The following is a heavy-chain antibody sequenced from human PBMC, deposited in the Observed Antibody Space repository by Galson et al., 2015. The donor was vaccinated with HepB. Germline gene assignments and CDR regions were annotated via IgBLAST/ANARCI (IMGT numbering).Heavy chain of an antibody. Sequence: SETLSLTCTVSGGSISSSSYYWGWIRQPPGKGLEWIGSIYYSGSTYYNPSLKSRVTISVDTSKNQFSLKLSSVTAADTAVYYCARRPEWELLRGVGAYFDYWGQGTLVTVSS. CDR1: GGSISSSSYY. V-gene: IGHV4-39*01. CDR3: ARRPEWELLRGVGAYFDY. CDR2: IYYSGST. D-gene: IGHD1-26*01. J-gene: IGHJ4*02.